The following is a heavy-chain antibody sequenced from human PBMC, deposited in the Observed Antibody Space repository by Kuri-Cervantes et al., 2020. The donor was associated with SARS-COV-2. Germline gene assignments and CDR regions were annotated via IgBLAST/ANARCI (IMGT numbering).Heavy chain of an antibody. Sequence: ASVKVSCKASGYTFTSYDINWVRQATGQGLEWMGWINPNSGGTNYAQKFQGRVTMTRDTSISTAYMELSRLRSDDTAVYYCARDFSDTIFGVAFDYWGQGTLVTVSS. CDR2: INPNSGGT. J-gene: IGHJ4*02. CDR1: GYTFTSYD. CDR3: ARDFSDTIFGVAFDY. V-gene: IGHV1-2*02. D-gene: IGHD3-3*01.